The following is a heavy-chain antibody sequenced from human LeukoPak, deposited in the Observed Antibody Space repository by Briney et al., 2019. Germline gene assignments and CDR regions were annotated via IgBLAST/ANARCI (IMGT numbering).Heavy chain of an antibody. J-gene: IGHJ2*01. CDR3: ASYGSGWYFDL. D-gene: IGHD3-10*01. CDR1: GGSISSGGYY. Sequence: PSETLSLTCTVSGGSISSGGYYWSWIRQHPGKGLEWIGYIYDSGSTYYKPSLRSRVTISGDTSKNQFSLKVTSVGDADTAVYYCASYGSGWYFDLWGRGALVTVSS. V-gene: IGHV4-31*03. CDR2: IYDSGST.